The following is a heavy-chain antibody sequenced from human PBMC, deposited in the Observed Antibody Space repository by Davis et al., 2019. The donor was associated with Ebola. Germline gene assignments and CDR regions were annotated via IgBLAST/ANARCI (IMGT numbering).Heavy chain of an antibody. J-gene: IGHJ4*02. Sequence: PGGSLRLSCGASGFSFSLAAMHWVRQASGKGLEWVGRIRSKANSYATAYAASVKGRFTISRDDSKNTAFLQMNSLKTEDTAVYYCTTLSITMVRGVIHRDYWGQGTLVTVSS. D-gene: IGHD3-10*01. V-gene: IGHV3-73*01. CDR2: IRSKANSYAT. CDR3: TTLSITMVRGVIHRDY. CDR1: GFSFSLAA.